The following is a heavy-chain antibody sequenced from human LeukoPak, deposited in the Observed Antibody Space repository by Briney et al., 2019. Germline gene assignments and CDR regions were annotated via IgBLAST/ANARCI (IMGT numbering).Heavy chain of an antibody. V-gene: IGHV4-59*11. CDR3: AGLRWLKNWFDP. D-gene: IGHD5-24*01. CDR2: IYSSGTT. Sequence: SETLSLTCTVSGDSIRSHYWSWIRQPPGKGLEWIGDIYSSGTTNYNPSLKSRVTISVDKSKNQVSLKLRSVTAADTAVYYFAGLRWLKNWFDPWGQGTLVTVSS. CDR1: GDSIRSHY. J-gene: IGHJ5*02.